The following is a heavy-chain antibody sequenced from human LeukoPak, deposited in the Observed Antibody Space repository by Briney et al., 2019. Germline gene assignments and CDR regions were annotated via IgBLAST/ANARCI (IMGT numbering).Heavy chain of an antibody. J-gene: IGHJ3*02. CDR3: ARAPLITIFGVVILDAFDI. CDR1: GGSISSGGYY. D-gene: IGHD3-3*01. CDR2: IYYSGST. Sequence: TSETLSLTCTVSGGSISSGGYYWSWIRQHPGKGLEWIGYIYYSGSTYYNPSLKSRVTISVDTSKNQFSLKLSSVTAADTAVYYCARAPLITIFGVVILDAFDIWGQGTMVTVSS. V-gene: IGHV4-31*03.